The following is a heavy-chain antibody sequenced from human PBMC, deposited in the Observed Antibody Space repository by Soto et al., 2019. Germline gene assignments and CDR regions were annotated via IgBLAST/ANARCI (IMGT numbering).Heavy chain of an antibody. D-gene: IGHD6-6*01. CDR3: AREWGTSIAAAFDY. J-gene: IGHJ4*02. Sequence: SLRLSCAASGFTFSSFEMNWVRQAPGKGLEWVSYISNSGRIMYYADSVKGRFTISRDDAKNSLYLQMNSLRAEDTAVYYCAREWGTSIAAAFDYWGQGTLVTV. CDR2: ISNSGRIM. V-gene: IGHV3-48*03. CDR1: GFTFSSFE.